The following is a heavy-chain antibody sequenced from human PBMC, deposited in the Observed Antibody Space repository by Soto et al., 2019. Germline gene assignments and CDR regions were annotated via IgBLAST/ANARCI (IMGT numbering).Heavy chain of an antibody. D-gene: IGHD3-10*01. V-gene: IGHV1-69*02. CDR1: GGTFSSYT. CDR2: VIPILGIA. Sequence: GASVKVSCKASGGTFSSYTISWVRQAPGQGLEWMGRVIPILGIANYAQKFQGRVTITADKSTSTAYMELSSLRSEDTAVYYCASLMSSGYYYGMDVWGQGTTVTVSS. J-gene: IGHJ6*02. CDR3: ASLMSSGYYYGMDV.